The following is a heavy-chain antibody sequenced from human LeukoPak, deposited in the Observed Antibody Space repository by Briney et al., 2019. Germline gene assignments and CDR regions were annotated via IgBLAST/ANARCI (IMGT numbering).Heavy chain of an antibody. CDR2: ISYDGSNK. V-gene: IGHV3-30*04. Sequence: GGSLRLSCAASGFTFSSYAMHWVRQAPGKGLEWVAVISYDGSNKYYADSVKGRFTISRDNSKNTLYLQMNSLRAEDTAVYYCARDKRMAGSFDYWGQGTLVTVSS. D-gene: IGHD6-19*01. CDR1: GFTFSSYA. CDR3: ARDKRMAGSFDY. J-gene: IGHJ4*02.